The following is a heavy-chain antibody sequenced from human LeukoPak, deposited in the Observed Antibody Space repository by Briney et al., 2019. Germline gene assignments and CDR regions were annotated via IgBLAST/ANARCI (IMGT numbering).Heavy chain of an antibody. Sequence: GGSLRLSCAASGFTFSHAWMSWVRQAPGKGLEWVGQIKSEADGGTADYAAPVKRRFTISRDDSKNTLYLQMNSLKVEDTAVYYCSTTSLGGQMLMIWYLDNWGQGTLVTVSS. CDR1: GFTFSHAW. D-gene: IGHD3/OR15-3a*01. V-gene: IGHV3-15*01. J-gene: IGHJ4*02. CDR2: IKSEADGGTA. CDR3: STTSLGGQMLMIWYLDN.